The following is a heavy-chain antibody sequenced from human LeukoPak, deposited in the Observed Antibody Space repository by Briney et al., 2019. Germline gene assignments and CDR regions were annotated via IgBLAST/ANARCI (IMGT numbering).Heavy chain of an antibody. CDR1: GLTFSNSA. V-gene: IGHV3-23*01. CDR2: ISGSGVGT. D-gene: IGHD3-22*01. J-gene: IGHJ3*02. Sequence: PGGSLRLSCEASGLTFSNSAMSWVRQAPGKGLEWVSAISGSGVGTYYADSVKGRFTISRDNYKNTVYLQMNSLRVDDTAVYYCAKVMGAYDSSGLYDVIDIWGQGTMVTVSS. CDR3: AKVMGAYDSSGLYDVIDI.